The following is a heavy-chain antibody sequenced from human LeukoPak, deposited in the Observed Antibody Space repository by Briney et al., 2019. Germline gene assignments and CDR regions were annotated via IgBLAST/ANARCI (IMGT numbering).Heavy chain of an antibody. D-gene: IGHD3-10*01. J-gene: IGHJ4*02. CDR3: ASSSYGSGSYYTLDY. Sequence: GASVKVSCKASGYTFTSYGISWVRQAPGQGLEWMGWISAYNGNTNYAQKLQGRVTMTTDTSTSTAYMELRSLRSDDTAVYYCASSSYGSGSYYTLDYWGQGTLVTVSS. CDR1: GYTFTSYG. V-gene: IGHV1-18*01. CDR2: ISAYNGNT.